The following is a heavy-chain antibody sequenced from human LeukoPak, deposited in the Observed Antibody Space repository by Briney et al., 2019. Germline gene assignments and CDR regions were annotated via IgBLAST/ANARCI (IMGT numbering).Heavy chain of an antibody. J-gene: IGHJ4*02. CDR1: GFTLSSYW. V-gene: IGHV3-7*01. CDR3: ARAPIRAPYYDY. Sequence: GGSLRLSCAASGFTLSSYWMNGVRQAPGKGLEWVANIKQDGSVKNYVDSVKGRFTISRDNAKNSLYLQMNSLRAEDTAVYYCARAPIRAPYYDYWGQGTLVTVSS. D-gene: IGHD1-26*01. CDR2: IKQDGSVK.